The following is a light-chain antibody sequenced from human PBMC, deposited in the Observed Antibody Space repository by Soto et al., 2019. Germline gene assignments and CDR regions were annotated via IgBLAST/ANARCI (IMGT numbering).Light chain of an antibody. Sequence: QSALTQPASVSGSPGQSITISCTGTSSDVGGYNYVSWYQQHPGKAPKLMIYDVSNRPSGVSNRFSGSKSGNTASLTISGLQAEDEADYYCSSYTYNNTLLFGGGTKVTVL. CDR1: SSDVGGYNY. V-gene: IGLV2-14*01. J-gene: IGLJ3*02. CDR3: SSYTYNNTLL. CDR2: DVS.